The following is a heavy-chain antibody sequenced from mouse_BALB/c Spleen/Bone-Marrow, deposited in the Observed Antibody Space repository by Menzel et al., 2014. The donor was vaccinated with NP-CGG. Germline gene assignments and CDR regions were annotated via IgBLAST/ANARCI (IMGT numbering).Heavy chain of an antibody. V-gene: IGHV5-17*02. CDR2: ISSGSTAI. Sequence: VQLKESGGGLVQPGGSRKLSCAASGFTFSIFGMHWVRQAPEKGLEWVAYISSGSTAIFYADALKGRFTISRDNPENTLFLQMTSLRSEDTAMYYCARGGNWDDFDAWGAGTTVTVSS. CDR3: ARGGNWDDFDA. J-gene: IGHJ1*01. CDR1: GFTFSIFG. D-gene: IGHD4-1*01.